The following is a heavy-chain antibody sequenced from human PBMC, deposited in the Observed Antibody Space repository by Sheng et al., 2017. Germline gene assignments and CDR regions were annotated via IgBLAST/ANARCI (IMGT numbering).Heavy chain of an antibody. CDR2: ISDGGAGT. J-gene: IGHJ4*02. CDR1: SFTFSNYV. D-gene: IGHD2-8*01. V-gene: IGHV3-23*01. CDR3: AKTPYCANGICYNRYYFDY. Sequence: DVQLLESGGGLVQPGGSLRLSCAASSFTFSNYVMSWVRQAPGKGLEWVSSISDGGAGTYYADSVTGRFTISRDNPKKTLYLQMNSLRAEDTAVYYCAKTPYCANGICYNRYYFDYWGQGTLVTVSS.